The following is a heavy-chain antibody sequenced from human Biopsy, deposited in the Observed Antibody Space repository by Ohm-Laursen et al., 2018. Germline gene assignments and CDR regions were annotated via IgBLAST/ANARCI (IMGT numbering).Heavy chain of an antibody. V-gene: IGHV3-33*04. J-gene: IGHJ2*01. D-gene: IGHD6-19*01. CDR3: ARGLSSGWYGYFDV. Sequence: SLRFSCAASGFSFSSYGMHWVRQAPGKGLEWISLIWYDGTNEDYADSVKGRFTISRGNSKNTLYLQINTLTLEDTAFYYCARGLSSGWYGYFDVWGRGTLVTVSS. CDR2: IWYDGTNE. CDR1: GFSFSSYG.